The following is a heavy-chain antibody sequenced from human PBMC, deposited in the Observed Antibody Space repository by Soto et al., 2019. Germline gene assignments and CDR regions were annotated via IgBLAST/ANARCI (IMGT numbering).Heavy chain of an antibody. V-gene: IGHV4-34*01. CDR3: ARGEAYSNYPAR. CDR1: GGSLSGY. J-gene: IGHJ4*02. D-gene: IGHD4-4*01. Sequence: SETLSLTCGVYGGSLSGYWTWIRQPPGKGLEWIGEINPSGGTKYNPSLKSRVSISVDTSKNHFSLKPSSVAAADTAVYYCARGEAYSNYPARWGQGTLVTVSS. CDR2: INPSGGT.